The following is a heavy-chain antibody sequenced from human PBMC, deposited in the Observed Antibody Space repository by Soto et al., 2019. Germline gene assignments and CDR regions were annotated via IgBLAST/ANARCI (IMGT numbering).Heavy chain of an antibody. CDR3: ARVQPAPHSSSWYAAFDI. D-gene: IGHD6-13*01. CDR1: GGTFRSYT. CDR2: IIPNLGIA. J-gene: IGHJ3*02. V-gene: IGHV1-69*02. Sequence: ASVKVSCKASGGTFRSYTISWLRQAPGQGLEWMGRIIPNLGIANYAQKFQGRVTITADKSTSTAYMELSSLRSDDTAVYYCARVQPAPHSSSWYAAFDIWGQGTMVTGSS.